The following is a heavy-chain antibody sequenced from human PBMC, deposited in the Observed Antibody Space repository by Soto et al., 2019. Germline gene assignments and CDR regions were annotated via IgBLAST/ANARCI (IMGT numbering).Heavy chain of an antibody. CDR1: GFTFSSYS. CDR2: ISAGGGNT. V-gene: IGHV3-23*01. D-gene: IGHD3-3*01. Sequence: GGSLRLSCVASGFTFSSYSMSWVRQAPGKGLEWVSAISAGGGNTYYADSVKGRFTISRDNSKNTLFLQMNNLRAEDTAVYYCAAGGEWLFNFDYWGQGTLVTVSS. CDR3: AAGGEWLFNFDY. J-gene: IGHJ4*02.